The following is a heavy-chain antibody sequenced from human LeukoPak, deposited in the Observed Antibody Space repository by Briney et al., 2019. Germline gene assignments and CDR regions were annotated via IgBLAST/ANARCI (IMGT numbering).Heavy chain of an antibody. CDR2: INPNSGGT. V-gene: IGHV1-8*02. CDR3: ARTIAVANDAFDI. Sequence: ASVKVSCKASGYTFTSYGISWVRQAPGQGLEWMGWINPNSGGTNYAQKFQGRVTMTRNTSISTAYMELSSLRSEDTAVYYCARTIAVANDAFDIWGQGTMVTVSS. CDR1: GYTFTSYG. D-gene: IGHD6-19*01. J-gene: IGHJ3*02.